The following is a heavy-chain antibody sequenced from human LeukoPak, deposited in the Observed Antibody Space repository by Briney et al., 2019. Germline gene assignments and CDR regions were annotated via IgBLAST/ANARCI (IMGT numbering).Heavy chain of an antibody. J-gene: IGHJ3*02. CDR3: ARAMIVVVDAFDI. V-gene: IGHV1-2*06. D-gene: IGHD3-22*01. CDR2: INPNSGGT. CDR1: GYTFTGYY. Sequence: GASVKVSCKASGYTFTGYYMHWVRQAPGQGVEWMGRINPNSGGTNYAQKFQGRVTMTRDTSISTAYMELSRLRSDDTAVYYCARAMIVVVDAFDIWGQGTMVTVSS.